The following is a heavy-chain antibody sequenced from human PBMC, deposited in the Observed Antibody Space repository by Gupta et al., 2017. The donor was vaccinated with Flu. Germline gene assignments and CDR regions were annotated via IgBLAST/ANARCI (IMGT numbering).Heavy chain of an antibody. CDR2: ISSSSNII. CDR1: GFTISTYN. Sequence: EVQLVESGGGLGQPGGSLRLSCAASGFTISTYNMNWVRQAPGKGLEWVSYISSSSNIIYYADSVKGRFTISRDNAENSLYLQMNSLRHEDTAVYYCARDHYDFWSGYYPPTGQYGMDVWGQGTTVTVSS. V-gene: IGHV3-48*02. D-gene: IGHD3-3*01. J-gene: IGHJ6*02. CDR3: ARDHYDFWSGYYPPTGQYGMDV.